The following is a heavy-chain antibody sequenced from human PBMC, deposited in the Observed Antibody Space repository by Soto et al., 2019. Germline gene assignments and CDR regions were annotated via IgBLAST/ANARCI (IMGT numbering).Heavy chain of an antibody. CDR2: IKQDGSEK. Sequence: PGGSLRLSCAASGFTFSSYWMSWVRQAPGKGLEWVANIKQDGSEKYYVDSVKGRFTISRDNAKNSLYLQMNSLRAEDTAVYYCARVPSRTIIGVVISLRYFDYWGQGTLVTVSS. J-gene: IGHJ4*02. CDR1: GFTFSSYW. D-gene: IGHD3-3*01. CDR3: ARVPSRTIIGVVISLRYFDY. V-gene: IGHV3-7*01.